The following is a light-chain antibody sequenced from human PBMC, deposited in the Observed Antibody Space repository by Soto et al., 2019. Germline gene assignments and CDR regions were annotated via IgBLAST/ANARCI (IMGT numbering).Light chain of an antibody. J-gene: IGKJ1*01. CDR2: DAS. V-gene: IGKV3-11*01. CDR1: QSVSSS. Sequence: EIVLTQSPATLSLSPGERATLSCRASQSVSSSLAWYQQKPGQAPRLLIYDASNRATGIPIRFSGGGSGTDFTLTISSLDPEDFAVYYCQQRSNWPGTFGQGTKVEIK. CDR3: QQRSNWPGT.